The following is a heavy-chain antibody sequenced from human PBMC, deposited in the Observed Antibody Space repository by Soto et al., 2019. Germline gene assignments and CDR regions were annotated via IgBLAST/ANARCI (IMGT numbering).Heavy chain of an antibody. CDR1: GGSISSSSYY. CDR3: ALIRFLEWSSFDY. CDR2: LYYSGST. Sequence: QLQLQESGPGLVKPSETLSLTCTVSGGSISSSSYYRGWIRQPPGKGLEWIGSLYYSGSTYYNPSLKSRVTISVDTSKNQFSLNLNSVTAADTAVYYCALIRFLEWSSFDYWGQGTLVTVSS. J-gene: IGHJ4*02. D-gene: IGHD3-3*01. V-gene: IGHV4-39*01.